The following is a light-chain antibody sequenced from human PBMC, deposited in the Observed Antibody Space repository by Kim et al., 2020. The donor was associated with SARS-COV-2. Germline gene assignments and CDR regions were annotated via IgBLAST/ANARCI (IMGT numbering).Light chain of an antibody. J-gene: IGLJ3*02. Sequence: QRVTIPCTGSSSNFGGGFHAQWYQQVPGTAPKLLIYGDNIRPSGVPGRFSGSRSGASASLAVTGLQAEDEADYYCQSYDSSLRARVFGGGTQLTVL. V-gene: IGLV1-40*03. CDR3: QSYDSSLRARV. CDR1: SSNFGGGFH. CDR2: GDN.